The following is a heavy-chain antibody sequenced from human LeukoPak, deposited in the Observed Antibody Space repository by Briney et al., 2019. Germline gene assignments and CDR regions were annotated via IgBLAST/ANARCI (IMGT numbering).Heavy chain of an antibody. J-gene: IGHJ4*02. V-gene: IGHV1-8*01. CDR1: GYTFTSYD. D-gene: IGHD2-2*01. Sequence: ASVKVSCKASGYTFTSYDINWVRQATGQGLEWMGWMNPNSGNTGYAQKFQGGVTMTRNTSISTIYMELSSLRSEDTAVYYCARVSRLRRHIVVVPAAMQDSDYDSSGQPLAYWGQGTLVTVSS. CDR2: MNPNSGNT. CDR3: ARVSRLRRHIVVVPAAMQDSDYDSSGQPLAY.